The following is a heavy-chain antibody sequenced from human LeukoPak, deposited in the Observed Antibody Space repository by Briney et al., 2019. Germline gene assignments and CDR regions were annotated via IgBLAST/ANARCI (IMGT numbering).Heavy chain of an antibody. J-gene: IGHJ4*02. Sequence: ASVKVSCKASGYTFTGYYTHWVRQAPGQGLEWMGWINPNSGGTNYAQKFQGRVTMTRDTSISTAYMELSRLRSDDTAVYYCARIVCSSTSCYTSYFDYWGQGTLVTVSS. CDR1: GYTFTGYY. D-gene: IGHD2-2*02. CDR2: INPNSGGT. V-gene: IGHV1-2*02. CDR3: ARIVCSSTSCYTSYFDY.